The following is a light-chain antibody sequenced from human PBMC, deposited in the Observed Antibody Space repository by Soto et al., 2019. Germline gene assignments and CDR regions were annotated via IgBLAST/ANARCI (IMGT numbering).Light chain of an antibody. J-gene: IGKJ3*01. V-gene: IGKV1-5*01. CDR1: QSISSW. CDR2: DAS. CDR3: QQYNSYLFT. Sequence: DIQMTQSPSTLSASVGDRVTITCRASQSISSWLAWYQQKPGKAPKLLIYDASSLESGVPSRFSGSGSGTEFTLTISSLQPDDFATYNCQQYNSYLFTFGPGTKVD.